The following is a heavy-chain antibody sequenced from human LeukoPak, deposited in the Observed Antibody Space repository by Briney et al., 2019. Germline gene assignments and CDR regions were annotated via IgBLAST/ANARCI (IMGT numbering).Heavy chain of an antibody. CDR1: GGSISSYY. CDR2: IYYSGST. CDR3: ARVIQYYYDSSGHDAFDI. Sequence: PSETLSLTCTVSGGSISSYYWSWIRQPPGKGLEWIGYIYYSGSTNYNPSLKSRVTISVDTSKNQFSLKLSSVTAADTAVYYCARVIQYYYDSSGHDAFDIWGQGTMVTVSS. V-gene: IGHV4-59*01. D-gene: IGHD3-22*01. J-gene: IGHJ3*02.